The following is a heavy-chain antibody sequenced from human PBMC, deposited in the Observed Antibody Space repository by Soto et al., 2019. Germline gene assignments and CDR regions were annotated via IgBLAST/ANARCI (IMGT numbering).Heavy chain of an antibody. CDR2: SRNKANSYST. Sequence: ESVGGLVQPGGSLRLSCAASGFTFSDHYMDWVRQAPGKGLEWVGRSRNKANSYSTEYAASVKGRFTISRDESKNSLYLQMNSLKTEDTAVYYCARFSGSYTRGLDYWGQGTLVTVSS. J-gene: IGHJ4*02. CDR1: GFTFSDHY. CDR3: ARFSGSYTRGLDY. V-gene: IGHV3-72*01. D-gene: IGHD1-26*01.